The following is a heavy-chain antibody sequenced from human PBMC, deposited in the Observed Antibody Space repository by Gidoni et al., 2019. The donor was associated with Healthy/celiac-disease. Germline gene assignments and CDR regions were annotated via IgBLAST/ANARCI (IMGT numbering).Heavy chain of an antibody. D-gene: IGHD4-17*01. J-gene: IGHJ4*02. CDR2: INHSGST. Sequence: QVQLQQWGAGLLKPSETLSLTCAVYGGSFSGYYWSWIRQPPGKGLEWIGEINHSGSTNYNPSLKSRVTISVDTSKNQFSLKLSSVTAADTAVYYCARGDYGDSVGSGLDHTLDYWGQGTLVTVSS. CDR1: GGSFSGYY. CDR3: ARGDYGDSVGSGLDHTLDY. V-gene: IGHV4-34*01.